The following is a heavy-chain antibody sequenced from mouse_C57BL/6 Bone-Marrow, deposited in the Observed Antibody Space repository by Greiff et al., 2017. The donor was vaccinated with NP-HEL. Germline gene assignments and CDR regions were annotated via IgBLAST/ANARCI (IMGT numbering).Heavy chain of an antibody. J-gene: IGHJ1*03. V-gene: IGHV5-6*01. Sequence: EVHLVESGGDLVKPGGSLKLSCAASGFTFSSYGMSWVRQTPDKRLEWVATISSGGSYTYYPDSVKGRFTISRDNAKNTLYLQMSSLKSEDTAMYYCARGSPTVEGPRVDVWGTGTTVTVSS. D-gene: IGHD1-1*01. CDR3: ARGSPTVEGPRVDV. CDR1: GFTFSSYG. CDR2: ISSGGSYT.